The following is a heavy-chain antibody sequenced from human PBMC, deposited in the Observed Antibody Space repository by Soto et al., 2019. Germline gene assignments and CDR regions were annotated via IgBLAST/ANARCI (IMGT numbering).Heavy chain of an antibody. Sequence: GGSLRLSCAASGFTFSSYAMSWVRQAPGKGLEWVSAISGSGGSTYYADSVKGRFTISRDNSKNTLYLQMNSLRAEDTAVYYCAKPPWTYSSGWYFDYWGQGTMVTVYS. CDR3: AKPPWTYSSGWYFDY. D-gene: IGHD6-19*01. V-gene: IGHV3-23*01. J-gene: IGHJ4*02. CDR1: GFTFSSYA. CDR2: ISGSGGST.